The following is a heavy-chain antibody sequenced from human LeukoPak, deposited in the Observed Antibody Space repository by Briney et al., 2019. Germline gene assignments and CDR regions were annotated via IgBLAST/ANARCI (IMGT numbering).Heavy chain of an antibody. CDR1: GGSISSYY. D-gene: IGHD3-22*01. Sequence: SETLSLTCTVSGGSISSYYWSWIRQPPGKGLEWIGYIYYSGSTNYNPSLKSRVTISVDTSKNQFSLKLSSVTAADTAVYYCARGYDSSGYTAFDIWGQGPMVTVSS. CDR2: IYYSGST. CDR3: ARGYDSSGYTAFDI. V-gene: IGHV4-59*01. J-gene: IGHJ3*02.